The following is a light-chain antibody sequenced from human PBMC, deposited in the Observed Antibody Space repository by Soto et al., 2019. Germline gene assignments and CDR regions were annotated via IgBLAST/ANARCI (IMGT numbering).Light chain of an antibody. Sequence: DIQLTQSPSFLSASVGDRVTVTCRASQGINSYLAWYQQKPGKAPKLLIYTASTLQSGVPSRFSGSGSGTEFTLTITSLQPEDFAAYYCQQSYNSPQTFGQGTKVDIK. CDR3: QQSYNSPQT. V-gene: IGKV1-9*01. CDR1: QGINSY. CDR2: TAS. J-gene: IGKJ1*01.